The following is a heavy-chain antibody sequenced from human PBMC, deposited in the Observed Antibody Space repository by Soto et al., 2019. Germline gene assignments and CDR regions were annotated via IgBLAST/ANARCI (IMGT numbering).Heavy chain of an antibody. CDR1: CGSNSSSSYY. CDR3: ARHDLAAGTGFDY. V-gene: IGHV4-39*01. D-gene: IGHD6-13*01. J-gene: IGHJ4*02. CDR2: IYYMGST. Sequence: SETLSPTCTVSCGSNSSSSYYWGWVRQPPGKGLGWIGGIYYMGSTYYNTSIKSRVTISVDTYKNQFSLKLSSVTAADTAVYYGARHDLAAGTGFDYWGQGPLVTVSS.